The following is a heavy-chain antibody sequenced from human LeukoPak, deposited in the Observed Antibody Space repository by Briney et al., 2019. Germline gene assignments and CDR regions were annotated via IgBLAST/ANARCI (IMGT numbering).Heavy chain of an antibody. CDR3: ARDSGSYYYYYYYMDV. CDR2: ISSNGGST. CDR1: GFTFSSYA. V-gene: IGHV3-64*01. Sequence: PGGSLRLSCAASGFTFSSYAMHWVRQAPGKGLEYVSAISSNGGSTYYANSVKGRFTISRDNSKNTLYLQMGSLRAEDMAVYYCARDSGSYYYYYYYMDVWGKGTTVTVSS. J-gene: IGHJ6*03. D-gene: IGHD1-26*01.